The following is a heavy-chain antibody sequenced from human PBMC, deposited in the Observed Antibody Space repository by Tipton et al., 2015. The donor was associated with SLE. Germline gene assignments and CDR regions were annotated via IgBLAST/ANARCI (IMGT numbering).Heavy chain of an antibody. J-gene: IGHJ6*02. CDR1: GFTFDDYA. D-gene: IGHD3-10*01. Sequence: QLVQSGGGLVQPGRSLRLSCAASGFTFDDYAMHWVRQAPGKGLEWVSGISWNSGSIGYADSVKGRFTISRDNAKNSLYLQMNSLRAEDTALYYCAKFMVQEDKGYYYGMDVWGHGTTVTVSS. CDR2: ISWNSGSI. V-gene: IGHV3-9*01. CDR3: AKFMVQEDKGYYYGMDV.